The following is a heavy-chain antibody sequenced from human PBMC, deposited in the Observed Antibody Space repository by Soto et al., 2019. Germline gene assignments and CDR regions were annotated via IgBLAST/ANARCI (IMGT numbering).Heavy chain of an antibody. V-gene: IGHV3-30*18. J-gene: IGHJ3*02. Sequence: QAGGSLRLSCAASGFTFSSYGMHWVRQAPGKGLEWVAVISYDGSNKYYADSVKGRFTISRDNSKNTLYLQMNSLRAEDTAVYYCAKVKEQNTLFNAFDIWGQGTMVTVSS. CDR3: AKVKEQNTLFNAFDI. D-gene: IGHD1-26*01. CDR1: GFTFSSYG. CDR2: ISYDGSNK.